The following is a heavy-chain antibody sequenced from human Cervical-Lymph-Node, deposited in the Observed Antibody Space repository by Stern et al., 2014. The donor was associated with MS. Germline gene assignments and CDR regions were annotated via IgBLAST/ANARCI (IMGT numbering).Heavy chain of an antibody. CDR2: IHYSGTT. D-gene: IGHD5-24*01. CDR1: GGSISSAEYY. J-gene: IGHJ4*02. CDR3: SRDADGYSLVFGY. Sequence: VQLVESGPGLVKPSQTLSLTCAFTGGSISSAEYYWSWIRQSPGQGLEWIGYIHYSGTTYYNPSLKSRVTISVDTSENQFSLKLRSVTAADTAVYYCSRDADGYSLVFGYWGRGTLVTVSS. V-gene: IGHV4-30-4*01.